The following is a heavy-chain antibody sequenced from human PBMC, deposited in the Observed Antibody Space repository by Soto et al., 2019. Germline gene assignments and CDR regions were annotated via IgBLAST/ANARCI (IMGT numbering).Heavy chain of an antibody. D-gene: IGHD6-19*01. V-gene: IGHV1-24*01. CDR1: GYTLTELS. CDR3: ARGQWLVRGWFDP. J-gene: IGHJ5*02. CDR2: FDPKDGET. Sequence: ASVKVSCKVSGYTLTELSMHWVRQAPGKGLEWMGGFDPKDGETIYAQKFQGRVTMTEDTSADTAYMELSSLRSEDTAVYYCARGQWLVRGWFDPWGQGTLVTVSS.